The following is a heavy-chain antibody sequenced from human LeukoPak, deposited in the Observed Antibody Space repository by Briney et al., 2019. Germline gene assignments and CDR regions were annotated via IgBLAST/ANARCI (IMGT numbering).Heavy chain of an antibody. Sequence: GGSLRLSCAASGFTFSSYEMNWVRQAPGKGLEWVSYISSSGSTIYCADSVKGRFTISRDNAKNSLYLQMNSLRAEDTAVYYCAREFYSSGWFDYWGQGTLVTVSS. V-gene: IGHV3-48*03. D-gene: IGHD6-19*01. J-gene: IGHJ4*02. CDR2: ISSSGSTI. CDR1: GFTFSSYE. CDR3: AREFYSSGWFDY.